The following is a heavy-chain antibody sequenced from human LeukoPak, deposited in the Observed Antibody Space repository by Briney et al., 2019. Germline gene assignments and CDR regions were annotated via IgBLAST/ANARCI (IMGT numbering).Heavy chain of an antibody. CDR3: ARGYDYGDYVGDFDY. J-gene: IGHJ4*02. D-gene: IGHD4-17*01. Sequence: ASVKVSFKASGYTFTSYPISWVRQAPGQGLEWMGWITTYNGNTKYAQKLQGRVTMTTDTSTSTVYMDLRGLRSDDTAVYYCARGYDYGDYVGDFDYRGQGTLVTVSS. CDR2: ITTYNGNT. V-gene: IGHV1-18*01. CDR1: GYTFTSYP.